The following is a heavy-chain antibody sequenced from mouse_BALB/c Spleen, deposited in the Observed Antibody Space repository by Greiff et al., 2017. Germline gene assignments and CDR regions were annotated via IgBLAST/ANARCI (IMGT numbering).Heavy chain of an antibody. Sequence: VQLKQSGPGLVQPSQSLSITCTVSGFSLTSYGVHWVRQSPGKGLEWLGVIWSGGSTAYNAAFISRLSISKDNSKSQVFFKMNSLQANDTAIYYCARNSIYYGSIYWYFDVWGAGTTVTVSS. CDR1: GFSLTSYG. D-gene: IGHD1-1*01. CDR3: ARNSIYYGSIYWYFDV. J-gene: IGHJ1*01. V-gene: IGHV2-2*02. CDR2: IWSGGST.